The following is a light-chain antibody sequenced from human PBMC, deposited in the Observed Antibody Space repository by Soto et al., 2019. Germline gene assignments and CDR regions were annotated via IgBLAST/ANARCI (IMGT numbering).Light chain of an antibody. CDR1: SSDVGSYNL. CDR2: EGS. Sequence: QSALTQPASVSGSPGQSITISCTVTSSDVGSYNLVSWYQQHPGKAPKLMIYEGSKRPSGVSNRFSGSKSGNTASLTISGLQAEHEADYYRCSYVGSSTFSVVFGGGTKLTVL. V-gene: IGLV2-23*03. CDR3: CSYVGSSTFSVV. J-gene: IGLJ2*01.